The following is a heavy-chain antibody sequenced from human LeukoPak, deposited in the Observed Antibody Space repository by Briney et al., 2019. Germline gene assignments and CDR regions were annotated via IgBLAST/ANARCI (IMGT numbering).Heavy chain of an antibody. CDR1: GGTFSSYA. D-gene: IGHD4-23*01. CDR3: AREPTDDYGGNSEGIY. Sequence: SVKVSCKASGGTFSSYAISWVRQAPGQGLEWMGGIIPIFGTANYAQKFQGRVTITTDESTSTAYMELSSLRSEDTAVYYCAREPTDDYGGNSEGIYWGQGTLVTVSS. CDR2: IIPIFGTA. J-gene: IGHJ4*02. V-gene: IGHV1-69*05.